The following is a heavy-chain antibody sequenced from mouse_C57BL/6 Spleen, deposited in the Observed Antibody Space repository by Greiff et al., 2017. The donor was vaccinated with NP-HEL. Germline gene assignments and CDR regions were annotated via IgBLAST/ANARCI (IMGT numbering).Heavy chain of an antibody. CDR1: LYTFTDYN. Sequence: QLQQSGPELVTPFSSFPLSFTSSLYTFTDYNMHWVKQSHGKSLEWIGYINPNNGGTSYNQKFKGKATLTVNKSSSTAYMELRSLTSEDSAVYYCAKESSSSFFDYWGQGTTLTVSS. J-gene: IGHJ2*01. V-gene: IGHV1-22*01. D-gene: IGHD1-1*01. CDR3: AKESSSSFFDY. CDR2: INPNNGGT.